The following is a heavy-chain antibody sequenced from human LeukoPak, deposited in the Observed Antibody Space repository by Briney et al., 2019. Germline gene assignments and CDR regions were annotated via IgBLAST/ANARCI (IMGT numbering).Heavy chain of an antibody. CDR1: GLAFQNYW. CDR3: ATTFPYCAYGTCAL. CDR2: IRPDGSTF. Sequence: RGSLRLSCVATGLAFQNYWMTWVRQAPGKGPEWVATIRPDGSTFTYVDAVRGRFTISRDNPKNSLYLQMHSLRADDTAVYYCATTFPYCAYGTCALGGQGTLVIVSS. D-gene: IGHD2-8*01. V-gene: IGHV3-7*01. J-gene: IGHJ1*01.